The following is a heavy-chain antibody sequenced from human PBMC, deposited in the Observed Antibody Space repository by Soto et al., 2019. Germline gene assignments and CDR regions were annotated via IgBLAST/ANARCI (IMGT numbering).Heavy chain of an antibody. CDR3: ARGGRAARLGNWFDP. CDR2: INHSGST. J-gene: IGHJ5*02. Sequence: SETLSLTCAVYGGSFSGYYWSWIRQPPGKGLEWIGEINHSGSTNYNPSLKSRVTISVDTSKNQFSLKLSSVTAADTAVYYCARGGRAARLGNWFDPWGQGTLVTVSS. D-gene: IGHD6-6*01. CDR1: GGSFSGYY. V-gene: IGHV4-34*01.